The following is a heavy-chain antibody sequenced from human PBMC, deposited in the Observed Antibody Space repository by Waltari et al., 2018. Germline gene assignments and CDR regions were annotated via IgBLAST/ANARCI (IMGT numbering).Heavy chain of an antibody. D-gene: IGHD6-13*01. J-gene: IGHJ4*02. Sequence: QVQLQESGPGLVKPSETLSLTCTVSGGSISRYSWSWIRQPAGKGLVWIGRIYTSGSTYYNPSLKSRVTMSVDTSKNQFSLRLSSVTAADTAVYYCAREGQQLVTFDSWGQGTLVTVSS. V-gene: IGHV4-4*07. CDR1: GGSISRYS. CDR3: AREGQQLVTFDS. CDR2: IYTSGST.